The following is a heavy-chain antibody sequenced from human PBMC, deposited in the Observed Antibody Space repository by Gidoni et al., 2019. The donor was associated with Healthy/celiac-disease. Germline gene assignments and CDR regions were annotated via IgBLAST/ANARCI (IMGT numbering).Heavy chain of an antibody. J-gene: IGHJ6*02. D-gene: IGHD4-17*01. V-gene: IGHV3-66*01. CDR1: GFTVSSKY. Sequence: EVQLVESGGGLVQPGGSLRPSCEASGFTVSSKYMSWVRQAPGKGLEWVSVIYSGGSTYYADSVKGRFTISRDNSKNTLYLQMNSLRAEDTAVYYCARDRIYGDYYYYGMDVWGQGTTVTVSS. CDR3: ARDRIYGDYYYYGMDV. CDR2: IYSGGST.